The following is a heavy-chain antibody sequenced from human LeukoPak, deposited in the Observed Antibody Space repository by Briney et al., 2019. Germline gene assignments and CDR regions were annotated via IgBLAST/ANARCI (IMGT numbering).Heavy chain of an antibody. CDR1: GGTFSSYA. CDR3: ARDQNSGSYYYYYYMDV. D-gene: IGHD1-26*01. V-gene: IGHV1-69*13. J-gene: IGHJ6*03. CDR2: IIPIFGTA. Sequence: GASVKVSCKASGGTFSSYAISWVRQAPGQGLEWMGGIIPIFGTANYAQKFQGRVTITADESTSTAYMELSSLRSEDTAVYYCARDQNSGSYYYYYYMDVWGKGTTVTVSS.